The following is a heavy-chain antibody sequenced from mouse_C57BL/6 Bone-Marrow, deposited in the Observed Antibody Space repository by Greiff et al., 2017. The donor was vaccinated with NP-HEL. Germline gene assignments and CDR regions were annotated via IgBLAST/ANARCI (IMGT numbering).Heavy chain of an antibody. Sequence: EVKVVESEGGLVQPGRSMKLSCTASGFTFSDYYMAWVRQVPEKGLEWVANINYDGSSTYYLDSLKSRFIISRDNAKNILYLQMSSLKSEDTATYYCARDNLYGKYEGFAMDYWGQGTSVTVSS. J-gene: IGHJ4*01. CDR1: GFTFSDYY. V-gene: IGHV5-16*01. CDR3: ARDNLYGKYEGFAMDY. CDR2: INYDGSST. D-gene: IGHD2-1*01.